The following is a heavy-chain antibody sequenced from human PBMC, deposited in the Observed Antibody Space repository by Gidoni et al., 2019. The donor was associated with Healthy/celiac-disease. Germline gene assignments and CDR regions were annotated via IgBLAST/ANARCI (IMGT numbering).Heavy chain of an antibody. J-gene: IGHJ4*02. CDR2: INPNSGGT. V-gene: IGHV1-2*02. CDR1: GYTFTGCY. Sequence: QVQLVQSGAEVKKPGASVKVSCKASGYTFTGCYMHCVRQAPGQGLEWMGWINPNSGGTHYAQKFQGRVTMTRDTSISTAYMELSRLRSDDTAVYYCARGGRDSSGWYVGDYWGQGTLVTVSS. D-gene: IGHD6-19*01. CDR3: ARGGRDSSGWYVGDY.